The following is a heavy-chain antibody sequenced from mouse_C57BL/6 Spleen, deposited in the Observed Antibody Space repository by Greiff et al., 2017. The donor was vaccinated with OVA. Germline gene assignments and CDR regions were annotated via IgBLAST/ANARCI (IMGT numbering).Heavy chain of an antibody. D-gene: IGHD3-1*01. CDR1: GYTFTDYE. J-gene: IGHJ2*01. Sequence: QVQLKESGAELVRPGASVTLSCKASGYTFTDYEMHWVKQTPVHGLEWIGAIDPETGGTAYNQKFKGKAILTADKSSSTAYMELRSLTSEDSAVYYCTRRGSPDYWGQGTTLTVSS. CDR2: IDPETGGT. CDR3: TRRGSPDY. V-gene: IGHV1-15*01.